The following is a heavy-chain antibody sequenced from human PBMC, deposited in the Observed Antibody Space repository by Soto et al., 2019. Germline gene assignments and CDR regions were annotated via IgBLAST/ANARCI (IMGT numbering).Heavy chain of an antibody. CDR1: GFTFNTFE. Sequence: EVQLLESGGGLVQPGGSLRLSCAASGFTFNTFEMSWVRQAPGRGLEWVSFISDDSSRTYYADAVKGRFTISRDNSKYTLYLKMNSLTVDETDVYACVKGGWLDFWGQGTLVTVSS. CDR3: VKGGWLDF. CDR2: ISDDSSRT. J-gene: IGHJ5*01. V-gene: IGHV3-23*01.